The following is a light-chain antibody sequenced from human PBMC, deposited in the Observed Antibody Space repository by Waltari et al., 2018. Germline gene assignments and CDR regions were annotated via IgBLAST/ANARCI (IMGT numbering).Light chain of an antibody. V-gene: IGKV3-15*01. CDR3: QQYNNWPPSWT. CDR2: GAS. CDR1: QSVGSN. J-gene: IGKJ1*01. Sequence: EIVMTQFPDTLSVSPGERATLPSRASQSVGSNLAWYQQKPGQAPRLLIFGASTRATDIPARFSGSGSGTEFTLTITSMQSEDFAVYYCQQYNNWPPSWTFGQGTKVEIK.